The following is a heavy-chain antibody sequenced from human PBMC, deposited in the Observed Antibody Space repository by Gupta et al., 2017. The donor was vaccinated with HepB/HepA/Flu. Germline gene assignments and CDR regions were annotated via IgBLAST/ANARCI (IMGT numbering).Heavy chain of an antibody. CDR3: ARHFRAFDI. CDR1: GGSISGYY. J-gene: IGHJ3*02. Sequence: QVQLQESGPGLVKPSESLSLTCTVSGGSISGYYWSWIRQTPGKGLDWIGYISYSGSTNYNPPLKSRVTISVDTSKSQFSLKLRSVTAADTAVYYCARHFRAFDIWGQGTMVTVSS. V-gene: IGHV4-59*08. CDR2: ISYSGST.